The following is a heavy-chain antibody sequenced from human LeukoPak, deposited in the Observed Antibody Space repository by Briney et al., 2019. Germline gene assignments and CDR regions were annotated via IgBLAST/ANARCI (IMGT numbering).Heavy chain of an antibody. CDR1: GYTLTELS. CDR3: ATDHPSSTSYYYFDY. J-gene: IGHJ4*02. CDR2: FDPEDGET. V-gene: IGHV1-24*01. D-gene: IGHD2-2*01. Sequence: ASVKVSCKVSGYTLTELSMNWVRQAPGKGLEWMGGFDPEDGETIYAQKFQGRVTMTEDTSTDTAYMELSSLRSEDTAVYYCATDHPSSTSYYYFDYWGQGTLVTVSS.